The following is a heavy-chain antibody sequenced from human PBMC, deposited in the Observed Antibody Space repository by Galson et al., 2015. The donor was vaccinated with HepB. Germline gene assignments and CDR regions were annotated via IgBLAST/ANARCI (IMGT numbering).Heavy chain of an antibody. CDR3: ARRISNQKGTGGLPH. V-gene: IGHV7-4-1*02. CDR1: GYTFTSYA. Sequence: SVKVSCKASGYTFTSYAMNWVRQAPGQGLEWMGWINTNTGNPTYAQGFTERFVFSLDTSVSTAYLQISSLKAEDTAVYYCARRISNQKGTGGLPHWGQGTLVTVSS. D-gene: IGHD2-15*01. J-gene: IGHJ4*02. CDR2: INTNTGNP.